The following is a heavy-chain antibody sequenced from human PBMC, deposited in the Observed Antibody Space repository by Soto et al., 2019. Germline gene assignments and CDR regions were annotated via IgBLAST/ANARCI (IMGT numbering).Heavy chain of an antibody. Sequence: PSETLSLTCTVSGGSISSGDYYWGWIRHPPGKGLEWIGYIYYSGSTYYNPSLKSRVTISVDTSKNQFSLKLSSVTAADTAVYYCAREGGIMGATTVDYWGQGTLVTVSS. CDR3: AREGGIMGATTVDY. CDR1: GGSISSGDYY. D-gene: IGHD1-26*01. CDR2: IYYSGST. V-gene: IGHV4-30-4*01. J-gene: IGHJ4*02.